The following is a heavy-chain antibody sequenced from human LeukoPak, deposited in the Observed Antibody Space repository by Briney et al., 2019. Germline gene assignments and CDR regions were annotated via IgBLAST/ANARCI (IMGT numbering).Heavy chain of an antibody. J-gene: IGHJ4*02. Sequence: PGGSLRLSCAASGFTFDDYAMHWVRQAPGKGLEWVSGISWNSGSIGYADSVKGRFTTSRDNAKNSLYLQMNSLRAEDTALYYCAKDRYSGSYYVDYWGQGTLVTVSS. D-gene: IGHD1-26*01. CDR1: GFTFDDYA. V-gene: IGHV3-9*01. CDR2: ISWNSGSI. CDR3: AKDRYSGSYYVDY.